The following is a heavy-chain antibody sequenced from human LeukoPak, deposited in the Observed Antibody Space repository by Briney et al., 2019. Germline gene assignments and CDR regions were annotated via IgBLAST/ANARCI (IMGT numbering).Heavy chain of an antibody. CDR1: GGSISSYY. J-gene: IGHJ3*02. CDR3: ASTIGSYYYDSSGYTRSRGAFDI. D-gene: IGHD3-22*01. Sequence: SETLSLTCTVSGGSISSYYWSWIRQPPGKGLEWIGYIHYSGSTHYNPSLKSRVTISVDTSKNQFSLKLSSVTAADTAVYYCASTIGSYYYDSSGYTRSRGAFDIWGQGTMVTVSS. V-gene: IGHV4-59*01. CDR2: IHYSGST.